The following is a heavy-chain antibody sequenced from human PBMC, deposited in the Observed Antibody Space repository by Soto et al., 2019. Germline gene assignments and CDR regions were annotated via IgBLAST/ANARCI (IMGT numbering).Heavy chain of an antibody. D-gene: IGHD1-26*01. Sequence: QVQLVESGGGVVQPGRSLRLSCAASGFSFNTYDMHWVRQAPGKGLQWVAVIVYDGTEKYYADSVKGRFTISRDNSKNTLNLQMSSLRAEDTAVYYCARAVSRTGATKVDYWGQGTLVTVSS. CDR2: IVYDGTEK. J-gene: IGHJ4*02. CDR3: ARAVSRTGATKVDY. V-gene: IGHV3-33*05. CDR1: GFSFNTYD.